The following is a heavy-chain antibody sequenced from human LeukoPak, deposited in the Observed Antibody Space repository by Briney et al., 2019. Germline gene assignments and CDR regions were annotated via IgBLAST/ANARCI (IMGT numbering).Heavy chain of an antibody. D-gene: IGHD3-22*01. CDR1: GGSISSSSYY. J-gene: IGHJ4*02. CDR2: IYYSGST. Sequence: SETLSLTCTVSGGSISSSSYYWGWIRQPPGKGLEWFGSIYYSGSTYYNPSLKSRVTISVDTSKNQFSLKLSSVTAADTAVYYCARGPYKYDSSGCFDYWGQGTLVTVSS. V-gene: IGHV4-39*07. CDR3: ARGPYKYDSSGCFDY.